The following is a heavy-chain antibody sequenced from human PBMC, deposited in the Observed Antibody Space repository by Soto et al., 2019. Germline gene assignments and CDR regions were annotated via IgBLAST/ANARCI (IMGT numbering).Heavy chain of an antibody. Sequence: QVQLVESGGGVVQPGMSLRLSCAASGFTFSSYGMHWVRQAPGKGLEWVAVIWYDGSNKYYADSVKGRFTISRDNSKNALYLHMNTLRAEDAAVSYCARDPYNGSSAVDHWGQGNLVTVSS. CDR2: IWYDGSNK. V-gene: IGHV3-33*01. CDR1: GFTFSSYG. J-gene: IGHJ4*02. D-gene: IGHD6-6*01. CDR3: ARDPYNGSSAVDH.